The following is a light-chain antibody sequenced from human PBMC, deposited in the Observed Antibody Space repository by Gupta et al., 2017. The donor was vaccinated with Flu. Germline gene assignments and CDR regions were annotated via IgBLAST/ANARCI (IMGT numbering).Light chain of an antibody. Sequence: QSVLTQPPSVSGAPGQRVTISCTGTSSNIGAGFDVNWYQQVPGTAPKLLIYDNRNRPSGVPHRFSGSKSGTSASLAITGLQPEDEADYYCQSYDSSLSGPYVFGGGTKVTV. CDR1: SSNIGAGFD. J-gene: IGLJ1*01. V-gene: IGLV1-40*01. CDR3: QSYDSSLSGPYV. CDR2: DNR.